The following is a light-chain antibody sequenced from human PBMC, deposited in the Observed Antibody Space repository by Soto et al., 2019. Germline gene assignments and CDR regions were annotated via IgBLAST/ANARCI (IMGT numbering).Light chain of an antibody. CDR1: QSVSSN. V-gene: IGKV3-15*01. CDR2: GAS. J-gene: IGKJ1*01. CDR3: HPHNTWWP. Sequence: ARTMYKSKRERATLSFRASQSVSSNLAWYQQKPGQAPRLLIYGASTRAAGIPARFSGSGSGTDFTLTITSLQSEDFGVYYCHPHNTWWPFGQVTTVDVK.